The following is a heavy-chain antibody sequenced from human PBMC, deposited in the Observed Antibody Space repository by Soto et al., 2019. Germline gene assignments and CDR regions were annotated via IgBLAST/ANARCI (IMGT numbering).Heavy chain of an antibody. Sequence: PGGSLRLSCAASGFTFSNYGMHWVRQAPGKGLEWVAFIWNDGGNKYYAESVKGRFTISRDNSKNTLYLQMNSLRAEDTAVYYCARDGDVNTGFGKDYWGQGTLVTVSS. CDR1: GFTFSNYG. D-gene: IGHD3-16*01. V-gene: IGHV3-33*01. J-gene: IGHJ4*02. CDR3: ARDGDVNTGFGKDY. CDR2: IWNDGGNK.